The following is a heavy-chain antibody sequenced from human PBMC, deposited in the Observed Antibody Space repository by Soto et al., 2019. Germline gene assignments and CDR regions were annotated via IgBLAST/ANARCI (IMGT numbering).Heavy chain of an antibody. J-gene: IGHJ4*02. Sequence: EVQVLESGGGLVQPGGSLRLSCAASGFTFSLCAMSWVRQAPGKGLEWVSSIRGSGGDTYYADSVKGRFTISRDKSKNTVYLPMSSLRVDDTAVYYCAQGHSKSYYDADFWGPGPLVTVSS. CDR3: AQGHSKSYYDADF. D-gene: IGHD3-22*01. V-gene: IGHV3-23*01. CDR1: GFTFSLCA. CDR2: IRGSGGDT.